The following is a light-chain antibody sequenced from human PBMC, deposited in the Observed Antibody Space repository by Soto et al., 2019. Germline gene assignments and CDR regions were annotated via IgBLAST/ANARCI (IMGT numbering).Light chain of an antibody. V-gene: IGKV1-5*03. CDR3: QHYNSYSEA. Sequence: IQVSQSPSALSGSVGDRVTITCRASQTISSWLARYQQKPGKAPKLLIYKASTLKSGVPSRFSGSGSGTEFTLTISSLQPDDFATYYCQHYNSYSEAFGQGTKV. J-gene: IGKJ1*01. CDR1: QTISSW. CDR2: KAS.